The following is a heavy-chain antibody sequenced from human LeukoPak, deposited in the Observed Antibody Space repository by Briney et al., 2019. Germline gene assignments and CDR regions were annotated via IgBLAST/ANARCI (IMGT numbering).Heavy chain of an antibody. J-gene: IGHJ4*02. V-gene: IGHV4-34*01. CDR1: GESLSNYY. CDR3: ARGPSQFGY. Sequence: ASETLSLTCAVYGESLSNYYWTWLRQPPGKGLEWCGEINHSGSTNYNPSLKSRVTLSVDMSKNQFSLRLGSVTAADTAVYYCARGPSQFGYWGQGTLVTVSS. CDR2: INHSGST.